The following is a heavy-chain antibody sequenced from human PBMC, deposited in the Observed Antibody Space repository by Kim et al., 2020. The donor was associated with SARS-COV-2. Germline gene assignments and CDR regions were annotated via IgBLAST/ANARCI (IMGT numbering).Heavy chain of an antibody. D-gene: IGHD3-9*01. Sequence: SETLSLTCTVSGGSISSGDYYWSWIRQPPGKGLEWIGYIYYSGSTYYNPSLKSRVTISVDTSKNQFSLKLSSVTAADTAVYYCARETYFDWLNWFDPWGQGTLVTVSS. J-gene: IGHJ5*02. CDR2: IYYSGST. CDR1: GGSISSGDYY. V-gene: IGHV4-30-4*01. CDR3: ARETYFDWLNWFDP.